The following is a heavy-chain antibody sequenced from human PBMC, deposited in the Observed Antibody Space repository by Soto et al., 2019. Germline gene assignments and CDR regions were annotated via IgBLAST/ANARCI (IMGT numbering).Heavy chain of an antibody. CDR3: ARREIQGPIDY. CDR1: GYSISSSNW. V-gene: IGHV4-28*01. Sequence: QVQLQESGPGLVKPSDTLSLTCAVSGYSISSSNWWGWIRQPPGKGLEWIGYIYYSGTTYYNPSLKSRVPMSVDTAKNQFSLKLTSVTAVDTAVYYCARREIQGPIDYWGQGTLVTVSS. CDR2: IYYSGTT. J-gene: IGHJ4*02. D-gene: IGHD1-26*01.